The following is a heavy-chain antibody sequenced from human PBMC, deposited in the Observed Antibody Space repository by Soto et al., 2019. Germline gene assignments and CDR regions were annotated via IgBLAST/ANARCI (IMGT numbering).Heavy chain of an antibody. D-gene: IGHD6-19*01. J-gene: IGHJ5*02. CDR1: GFTFDDYA. Sequence: EVQLVESGGGLVQPGRSLRLSCAASGFTFDDYAMHWVRQAPGKGLQWVSGISWNSGSIGYADSVKGRFTISRDNAKNSLYLQMNSLRAEDTALYYCATDYFRYSSGWYNWFDPWGQGTLVTVSS. CDR3: ATDYFRYSSGWYNWFDP. V-gene: IGHV3-9*01. CDR2: ISWNSGSI.